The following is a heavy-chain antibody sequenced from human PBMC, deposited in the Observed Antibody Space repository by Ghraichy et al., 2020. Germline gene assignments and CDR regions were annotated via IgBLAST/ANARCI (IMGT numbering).Heavy chain of an antibody. Sequence: GGSLRLSCAASGFTFSDYYMSWIRQAPGKGLEWVSYISSSGSTIYYADSVKGRFTISRDNAKNSLYLQMNSLRAEDTAVYYCARDREWLLPYFDYWGQGTLVTVSS. V-gene: IGHV3-11*01. D-gene: IGHD3-22*01. J-gene: IGHJ4*02. CDR1: GFTFSDYY. CDR3: ARDREWLLPYFDY. CDR2: ISSSGSTI.